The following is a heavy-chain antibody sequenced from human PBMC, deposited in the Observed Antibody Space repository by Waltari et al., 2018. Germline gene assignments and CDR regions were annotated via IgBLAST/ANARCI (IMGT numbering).Heavy chain of an antibody. Sequence: EVQLVESGGGLVQPGGSLRLSCAASGFTFSSSVMRWVRQAPGKGLEWVAAISGSGGSTYYADSVKGRFTISRDNSKNTVYLQMNSLRAEDTVVYYCAKVRWLQSYYMDVWGKGTTVTVSS. D-gene: IGHD3-22*01. V-gene: IGHV3-23*04. CDR2: ISGSGGST. J-gene: IGHJ6*03. CDR3: AKVRWLQSYYMDV. CDR1: GFTFSSSV.